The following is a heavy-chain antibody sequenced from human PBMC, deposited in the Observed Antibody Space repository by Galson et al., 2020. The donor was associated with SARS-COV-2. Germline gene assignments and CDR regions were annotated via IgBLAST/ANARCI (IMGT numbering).Heavy chain of an antibody. CDR2: IYPGDSDT. Sequence: GESPKTPCKGSGYRFTSYWHDWVRPIPGKGLGWMGIIYPGDSDTRYSTLFQGQVTIPADKSISPAYLQWSSLKASDTAMYYCAGGYYPNRSPFDYWGQGTLVTVSS. CDR1: GYRFTSYW. V-gene: IGHV5-51*01. D-gene: IGHD3-22*01. CDR3: AGGYYPNRSPFDY. J-gene: IGHJ4*02.